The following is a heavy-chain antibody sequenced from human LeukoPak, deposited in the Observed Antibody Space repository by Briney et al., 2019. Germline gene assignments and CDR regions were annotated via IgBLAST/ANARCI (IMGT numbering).Heavy chain of an antibody. J-gene: IGHJ5*02. V-gene: IGHV1-2*06. CDR1: GYTFTGYY. Sequence: ASVNVSCKASGYTFTGYYMLWVRQAPGQGLEWMGRINPNSGGTNYAQKFQGRVTMTRDTSISTAYMELSRLRSDDTAVYYCARPHTVLYNWFDPWGQGTLVTVSS. D-gene: IGHD4-11*01. CDR3: ARPHTVLYNWFDP. CDR2: INPNSGGT.